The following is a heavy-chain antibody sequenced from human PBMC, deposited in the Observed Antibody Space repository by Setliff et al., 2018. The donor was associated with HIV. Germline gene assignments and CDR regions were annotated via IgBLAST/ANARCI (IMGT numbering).Heavy chain of an antibody. CDR2: IFATGDT. V-gene: IGHV4-4*09. J-gene: IGHJ6*03. D-gene: IGHD3-10*01. Sequence: PSETLSLTCTVSGASINSYYWNWIRQPPGKGLEWIGFIFATGDTKYNPSLQSRVSMSIDTSKNQFSLKLRSVTAADTAIYYCARDRRITMVRGVMNYYYMDVWGKGTTVTVSS. CDR1: GASINSYY. CDR3: ARDRRITMVRGVMNYYYMDV.